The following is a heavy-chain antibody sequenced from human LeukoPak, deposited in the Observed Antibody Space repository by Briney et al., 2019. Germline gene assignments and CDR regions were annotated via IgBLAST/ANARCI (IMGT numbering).Heavy chain of an antibody. CDR1: GGSISGFY. CDR2: IYYSGST. Sequence: SETLSLTCTVSGGSISGFYWSWIRQPPGKGLEWIGDIYYSGSTNYNPSLKSRLTISVDTSKNQFSLKLSSVTAADTAVYYCARFLQNWNYGPILDYWGQGTLVTVSS. CDR3: ARFLQNWNYGPILDY. V-gene: IGHV4-59*01. D-gene: IGHD1-7*01. J-gene: IGHJ4*02.